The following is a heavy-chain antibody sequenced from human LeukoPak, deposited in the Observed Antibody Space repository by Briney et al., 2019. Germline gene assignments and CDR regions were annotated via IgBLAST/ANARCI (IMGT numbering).Heavy chain of an antibody. J-gene: IGHJ4*02. D-gene: IGHD3-3*01. CDR2: IIPIFGTA. CDR3: ASGGFGVVTHRYDY. CDR1: GGTFSSYA. V-gene: IGHV1-69*05. Sequence: GSSVKVSCKASGGTFSSYAISRVRQAPGQGLEWMGGIIPIFGTANYAQKFQGRVTITTDESTSTAYMELSSLRSEDTAVYYCASGGFGVVTHRYDYWGQGTLVTVSS.